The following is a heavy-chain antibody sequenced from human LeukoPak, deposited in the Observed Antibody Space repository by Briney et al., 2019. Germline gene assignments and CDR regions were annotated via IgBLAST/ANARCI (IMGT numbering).Heavy chain of an antibody. CDR2: IWYDGSNK. D-gene: IGHD3-10*01. CDR3: AKRGESDGLYYFDS. CDR1: GLTFRNYG. J-gene: IGHJ4*02. Sequence: GRSLRLSCAASGLTFRNYGMRGVRQAPGKGREWGAIIWYDGSNKYYADSVKGRFTISRDNSKNTLYLQMSSLRAEDTAVYYCAKRGESDGLYYFDSWGQGTLVTVSS. V-gene: IGHV3-30*18.